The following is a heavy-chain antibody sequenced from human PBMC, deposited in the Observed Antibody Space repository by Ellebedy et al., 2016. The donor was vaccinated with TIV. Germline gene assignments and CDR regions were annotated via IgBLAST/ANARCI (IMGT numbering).Heavy chain of an antibody. Sequence: MPSETLSLTCTVSGGSISSYYWSWIRQPPGKGLEWIGYIYYSGSTNYNPSLKSRVTISVDTSKNQFSLKLSSVTAADTAVYYCASSRERPLYWYFGLWGRGTLVTVSS. CDR3: ASSRERPLYWYFGL. CDR2: IYYSGST. CDR1: GGSISSYY. V-gene: IGHV4-59*01. D-gene: IGHD5-24*01. J-gene: IGHJ2*01.